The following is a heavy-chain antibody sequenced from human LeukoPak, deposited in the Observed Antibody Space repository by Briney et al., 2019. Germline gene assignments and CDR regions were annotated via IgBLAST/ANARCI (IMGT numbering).Heavy chain of an antibody. Sequence: GESLKISCKGSGYSFTSYWIGWVRQMPGKGLKWMGIIYPGVSDTRYSPSFQGQVTISADKSISTAYLQWSSLKASDTAMYYCARPHRGTTNQFDYWGQGTLVTVSS. J-gene: IGHJ4*02. CDR3: ARPHRGTTNQFDY. D-gene: IGHD3-16*01. CDR1: GYSFTSYW. V-gene: IGHV5-51*01. CDR2: IYPGVSDT.